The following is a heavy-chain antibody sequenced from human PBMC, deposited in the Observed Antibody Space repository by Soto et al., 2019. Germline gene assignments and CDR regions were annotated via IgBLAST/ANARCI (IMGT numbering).Heavy chain of an antibody. CDR2: IYYTGNT. Sequence: QVQLQESGPELVKPSQTQSLTCTVSGGSISSNGHYWTWIRQHPGKGLEWIAYIYYTGNTYYNPSLKSRLSISVDTSKNQFSLNLRSVTAADTAVYYCAREQWGYDSWGQGTLVTVSS. J-gene: IGHJ4*02. V-gene: IGHV4-31*03. CDR1: GGSISSNGHY. CDR3: AREQWGYDS. D-gene: IGHD2-15*01.